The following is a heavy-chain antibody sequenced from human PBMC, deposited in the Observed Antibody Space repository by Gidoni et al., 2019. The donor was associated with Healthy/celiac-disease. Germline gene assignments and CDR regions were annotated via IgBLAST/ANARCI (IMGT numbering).Heavy chain of an antibody. CDR1: GGSISSYY. CDR3: ARGDQVVSWFDP. D-gene: IGHD2-15*01. V-gene: IGHV4-59*01. CDR2: IYYSGNT. Sequence: QVQLQESGPGLVKPSETLSLTCTVSGGSISSYYWSWIRQPPGKGLEWIGYIYYSGNTNYNPSLRSRVTISVDTSKNQFSLRLTSVTAADTAVYYCARGDQVVSWFDPWGQGTLVTVSS. J-gene: IGHJ5*02.